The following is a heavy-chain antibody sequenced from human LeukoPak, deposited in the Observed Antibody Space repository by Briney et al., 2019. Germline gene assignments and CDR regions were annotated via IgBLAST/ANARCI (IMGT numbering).Heavy chain of an antibody. V-gene: IGHV1-69*05. CDR3: ARVAGGYSYGYEDY. Sequence: GASVKVSCKASGGTFSSHGFSWVRQAPGQGLEWMGGIIPIFGTTNYAQKFQGRVTITTDDSTSTGYMELSSLRSDDTAMYYCARVAGGYSYGYEDYWGQGTLVTVSS. CDR2: IIPIFGTT. J-gene: IGHJ4*02. CDR1: GGTFSSHG. D-gene: IGHD5-18*01.